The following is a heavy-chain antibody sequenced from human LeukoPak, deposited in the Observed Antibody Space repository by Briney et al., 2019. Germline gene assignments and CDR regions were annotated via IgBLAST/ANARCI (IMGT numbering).Heavy chain of an antibody. CDR2: ISTGSSYI. Sequence: GGSLRLSCAASGFTFSSYSMSWVRQAPGKGLEWVSSISTGSSYIYYADSVKGRFTISRDNAKNSLYLQMNSLRAEDTAVYYCARDISGWLDYWGQGTLVTVSS. J-gene: IGHJ4*02. D-gene: IGHD6-19*01. CDR1: GFTFSSYS. V-gene: IGHV3-21*01. CDR3: ARDISGWLDY.